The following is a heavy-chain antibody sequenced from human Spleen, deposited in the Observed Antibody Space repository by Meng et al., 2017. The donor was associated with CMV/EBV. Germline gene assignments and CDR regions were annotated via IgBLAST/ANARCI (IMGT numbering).Heavy chain of an antibody. J-gene: IGHJ4*02. D-gene: IGHD6-6*01. CDR3: ARAEGSIAAHGGY. Sequence: ASVKVSCKASGYTFTGYYIHWVRQAPGQGLEWMGWINPNSGGTNYAQKFQGRVTMTRDTSISTAYMELSRLRSDDTAVYYCARAEGSIAAHGGYWGQGTLVTVSS. CDR2: INPNSGGT. CDR1: GYTFTGYY. V-gene: IGHV1-2*02.